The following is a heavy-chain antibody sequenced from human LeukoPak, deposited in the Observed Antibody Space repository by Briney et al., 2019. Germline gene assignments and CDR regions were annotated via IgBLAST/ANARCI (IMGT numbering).Heavy chain of an antibody. CDR1: GFTVSSNL. CDR2: IYSGGGT. J-gene: IGHJ4*02. CDR3: ASGSPPDY. V-gene: IGHV3-53*01. Sequence: GGSLRLSCAASGFTVSSNLMSWVRQAPGRGLEWVSLIYSGGGTYHADSVKGRFTISRDNSKNTLYLQMNSLRAEDTAVYYCASGSPPDYWGQGTLVTVAS. D-gene: IGHD1-26*01.